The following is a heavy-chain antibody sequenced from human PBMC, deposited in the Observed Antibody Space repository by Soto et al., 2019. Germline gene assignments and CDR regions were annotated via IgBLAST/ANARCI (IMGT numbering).Heavy chain of an antibody. Sequence: QVQLVQSGAEVKKPGASVTVSCKASGYTFSDYYLHWVRQAPGQGPEWMGWMNPNSGDTKYAQKFQCRVTMTRDTTVRTAFMELNWLKSDDTAVYYCARESGGATATLDYYCFYMAVWGKGTTVTVSS. CDR1: GYTFSDYY. CDR2: MNPNSGDT. D-gene: IGHD1-26*01. CDR3: ARESGGATATLDYYCFYMAV. V-gene: IGHV1-2*02. J-gene: IGHJ6*03.